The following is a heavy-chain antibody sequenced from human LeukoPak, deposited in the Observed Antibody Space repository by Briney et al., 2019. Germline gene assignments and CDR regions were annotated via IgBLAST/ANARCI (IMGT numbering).Heavy chain of an antibody. CDR3: ARCPLVVIGAFDI. Sequence: SETLSLTCTVSGGSISNYYWNWIRQPPGKTLEWIGSIYYSGSTNYNPSLKSRVTVSVDPSKNQFSLKLSSVTAADTAIYYCARCPLVVIGAFDIWGQGTMVTVSS. CDR1: GGSISNYY. D-gene: IGHD3-22*01. J-gene: IGHJ3*02. CDR2: IYYSGST. V-gene: IGHV4-59*08.